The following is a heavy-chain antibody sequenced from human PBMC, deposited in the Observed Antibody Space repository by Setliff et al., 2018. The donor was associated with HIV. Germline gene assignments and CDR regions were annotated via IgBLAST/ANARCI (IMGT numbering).Heavy chain of an antibody. D-gene: IGHD1-26*01. V-gene: IGHV3-7*05. CDR3: ATDCAVVGGTGSLDS. Sequence: PGGSLRLSCTASGFTFNNYWMSRVRQAPGKGLEWVANIKQDGSEKNYMDSVKGRFTISRDNAKNSLYLQMNSLRVEDTAVYYCATDCAVVGGTGSLDSWGQGTLVTVSS. CDR2: IKQDGSEK. CDR1: GFTFNNYW. J-gene: IGHJ4*02.